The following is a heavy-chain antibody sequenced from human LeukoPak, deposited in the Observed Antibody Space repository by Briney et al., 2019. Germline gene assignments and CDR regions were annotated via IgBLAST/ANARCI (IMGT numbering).Heavy chain of an antibody. J-gene: IGHJ4*02. D-gene: IGHD6-19*01. CDR3: ARATSPVAAPFDY. CDR1: GGTFSSYA. CDR2: IIPIFGTA. V-gene: IGHV1-69*05. Sequence: SVKVSCKASGGTFSSYAISWVRQAPGQGLEWMGRIIPIFGTANYAQKFQGRVTITTDESTSTAYMELSSLRSEDTAVYYCARATSPVAAPFDYWGQGTLVTVSS.